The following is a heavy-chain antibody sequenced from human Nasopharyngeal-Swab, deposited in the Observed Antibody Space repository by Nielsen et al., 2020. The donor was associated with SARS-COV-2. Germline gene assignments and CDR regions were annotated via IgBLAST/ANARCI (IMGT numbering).Heavy chain of an antibody. CDR3: ARDQKSPLGGTNWFDP. Sequence: GESLKISCAASGFTFSDYYMSWIRQAPGKGLEWGSYISSSGSTIYYADSVKGRFTISRDNAKNSLYLQMNSLRAEDTAVYYCARDQKSPLGGTNWFDPWGQGTLVTVSS. CDR2: ISSSGSTI. D-gene: IGHD2-15*01. V-gene: IGHV3-11*01. J-gene: IGHJ5*02. CDR1: GFTFSDYY.